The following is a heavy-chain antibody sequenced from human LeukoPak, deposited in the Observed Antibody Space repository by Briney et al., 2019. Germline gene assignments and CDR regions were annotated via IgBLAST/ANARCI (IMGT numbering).Heavy chain of an antibody. J-gene: IGHJ6*02. CDR2: IYPGDSDT. V-gene: IGHV5-51*01. D-gene: IGHD3-9*01. Sequence: GESLKISCKGSGYSYTSYWIGWVRQMHGKGLEWMGIIYPGDSDTRYSPSFQGQVTISADKSISTAYLQWSSLKASDTAMYYCARRIRYFDWGYYYGMDVWGQGTTVTVSS. CDR1: GYSYTSYW. CDR3: ARRIRYFDWGYYYGMDV.